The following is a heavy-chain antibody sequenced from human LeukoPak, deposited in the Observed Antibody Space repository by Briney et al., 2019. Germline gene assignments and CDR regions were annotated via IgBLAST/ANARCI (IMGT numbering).Heavy chain of an antibody. CDR2: INPSGGST. J-gene: IGHJ3*01. CDR1: GYTFTSYY. Sequence: ASVKVSCKASGYTFTSYYMHWVRQAPGQGLEWMAIINPSGGSTSYAQKFQGRVTMTRDTSTRTVYMQLSSLRSEDTAVYYCTRDRGRGSGNDAFDFWGQGTMVTVSS. CDR3: TRDRGRGSGNDAFDF. D-gene: IGHD1-1*01. V-gene: IGHV1-46*01.